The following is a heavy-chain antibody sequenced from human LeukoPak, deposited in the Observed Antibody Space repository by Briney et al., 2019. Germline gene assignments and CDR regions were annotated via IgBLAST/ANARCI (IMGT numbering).Heavy chain of an antibody. V-gene: IGHV1-8*01. CDR1: GYTFTSYD. J-gene: IGHJ4*02. Sequence: ASVKVSCKASGYTFTSYDINWVRQATGQGLEWMGWMNPNSGNTGYAQKFQGRVTMTRNTSTSTAYMELSSLRSEDTAVYNRARRYCSGGSCYGEGYWGQGTLVTVSS. CDR2: MNPNSGNT. D-gene: IGHD2-15*01. CDR3: ARRYCSGGSCYGEGY.